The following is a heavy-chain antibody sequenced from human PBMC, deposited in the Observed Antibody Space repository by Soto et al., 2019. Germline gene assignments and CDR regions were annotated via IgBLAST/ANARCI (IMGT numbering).Heavy chain of an antibody. CDR3: VRGASLNFDY. J-gene: IGHJ4*02. D-gene: IGHD1-26*01. CDR1: GFIFDDYG. V-gene: IGHV3-20*04. Sequence: GGSLRLSCAASGFIFDDYGMSWARQAPGKGLEWVSGVNWNGGSTGYADSVKGRFTISRDNAKNFLFPQMNSLRVEDTAFYYCVRGASLNFDYWGQGTLVTVSS. CDR2: VNWNGGST.